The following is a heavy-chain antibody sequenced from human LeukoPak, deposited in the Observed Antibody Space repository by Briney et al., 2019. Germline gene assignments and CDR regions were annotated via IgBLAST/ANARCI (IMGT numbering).Heavy chain of an antibody. J-gene: IGHJ4*02. Sequence: GGSLRLSCAASGFAFSSYWMSWVRQAPGKGLEWVPNIKHDGSEKYYVDSVKGRFTISRDNAKNALYLQMNSLRGEDTAVYYCARSPTYYDFWSGYKFIDYWGQGTLVTVSS. CDR2: IKHDGSEK. CDR3: ARSPTYYDFWSGYKFIDY. D-gene: IGHD3-3*01. CDR1: GFAFSSYW. V-gene: IGHV3-7*01.